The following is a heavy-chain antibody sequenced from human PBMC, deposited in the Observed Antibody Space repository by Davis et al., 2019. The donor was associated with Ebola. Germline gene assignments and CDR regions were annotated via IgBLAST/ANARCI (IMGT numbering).Heavy chain of an antibody. CDR3: ARGRTFDY. J-gene: IGHJ4*02. CDR2: IYHNGST. V-gene: IGHV4-30-2*01. CDR1: GGSISSGGYS. Sequence: MPSETLSLTCAVSGGSISSGGYSWSWIRQPPGKGLEWIGYIYHNGSTYYNPSLKSRVTISVDRSKNQFSLKLSSVTAADTAVYYCARGRTFDYWGQGTLVTVSS.